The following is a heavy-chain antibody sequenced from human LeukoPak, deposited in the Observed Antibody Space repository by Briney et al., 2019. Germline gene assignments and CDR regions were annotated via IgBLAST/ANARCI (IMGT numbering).Heavy chain of an antibody. Sequence: GGSLRLSCAASGFTFSSYSMDWVRQAPGKGLEWVSYISSSSSTIYYADSVKGRFTISRDNAKNSLYLQMNSLRAEDTAVYYCARAVYDISGYHYYYYYMDVWGKGTTVTVSS. CDR3: ARAVYDISGYHYYYYYMDV. J-gene: IGHJ6*03. CDR2: ISSSSSTI. CDR1: GFTFSSYS. V-gene: IGHV3-48*04. D-gene: IGHD3-22*01.